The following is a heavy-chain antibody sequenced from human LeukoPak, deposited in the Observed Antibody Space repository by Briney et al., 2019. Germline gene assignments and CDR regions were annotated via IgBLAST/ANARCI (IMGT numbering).Heavy chain of an antibody. D-gene: IGHD3-10*01. J-gene: IGHJ5*02. V-gene: IGHV3-23*01. CDR1: GFTFSNYW. CDR2: ISGSGGST. CDR3: ASYDYYYGSGSPRNP. Sequence: GGSLRLSCAASGFTFSNYWMSWVRQAPGKGLEWVSAISGSGGSTYYADSVKGRFTISRDNSKNTLYLQMNSLRAEDTAVYYCASYDYYYGSGSPRNPWGQGTLVNVSS.